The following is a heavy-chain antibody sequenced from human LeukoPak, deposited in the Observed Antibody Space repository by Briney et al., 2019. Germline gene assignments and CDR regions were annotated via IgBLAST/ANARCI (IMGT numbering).Heavy chain of an antibody. CDR1: GGSISSGGYH. D-gene: IGHD3-16*01. J-gene: IGHJ4*02. Sequence: PSQTLSLTCTVSGGSISSGGYHWSWIRQHPGKGLEWIGYIYYSGSTYHNPSLKSRVTISVDTSKNQFSLKLSSVTAADTAVYYCARALYVFDYWGQGTLVTVSS. CDR2: IYYSGST. V-gene: IGHV4-31*03. CDR3: ARALYVFDY.